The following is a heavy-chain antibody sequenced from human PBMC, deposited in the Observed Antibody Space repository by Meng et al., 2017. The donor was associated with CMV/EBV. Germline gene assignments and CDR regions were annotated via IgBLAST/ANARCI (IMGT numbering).Heavy chain of an antibody. CDR1: GYTFTGYY. J-gene: IGHJ4*02. V-gene: IGHV1-2*02. D-gene: IGHD2-15*01. Sequence: VWLVQPGAKVNRPGTSVKGSWKASGYTFTGYYTPLVRQDPGQGLEWLGWINPNSGGTNYAQKFQGRVTMTRDTSISTAYMELSRLRSDDTAVYYCARLGSTDDYWGQGTLVTVSS. CDR3: ARLGSTDDY. CDR2: INPNSGGT.